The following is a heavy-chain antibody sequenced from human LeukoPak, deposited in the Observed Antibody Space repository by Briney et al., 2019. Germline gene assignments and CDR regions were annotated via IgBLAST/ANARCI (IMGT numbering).Heavy chain of an antibody. J-gene: IGHJ6*03. CDR2: INPNSGGT. CDR1: GYTFTGYY. V-gene: IGHV1-2*02. D-gene: IGHD5-12*01. CDR3: ARGGMRSGYDRSYYYYYMDV. Sequence: GESLKVSCKASGYTFTGYYMHWVRQAPGQGLEWMGWINPNSGGTNYAQKLQGRVTMTTDTSTSTAYMELRSLRSDDTAVYYCARGGMRSGYDRSYYYYYMDVWGKGTTVTISS.